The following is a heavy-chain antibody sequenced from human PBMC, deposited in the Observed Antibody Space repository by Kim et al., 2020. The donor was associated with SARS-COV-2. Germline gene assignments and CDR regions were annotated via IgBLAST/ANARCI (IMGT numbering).Heavy chain of an antibody. V-gene: IGHV4-59*08. D-gene: IGHD3-10*01. CDR1: GGSISSYY. CDR3: ARHFPYGSGSYYAFDI. CDR2: IYYSGST. J-gene: IGHJ3*02. Sequence: SETLSLTCTVSGGSISSYYWSWIRQPPGKGLEWIGYIYYSGSTNYNPSLKSRVTISVDTSKNQFSLKLSSVTAADTAMYYCARHFPYGSGSYYAFDIWGQGTMVTVSS.